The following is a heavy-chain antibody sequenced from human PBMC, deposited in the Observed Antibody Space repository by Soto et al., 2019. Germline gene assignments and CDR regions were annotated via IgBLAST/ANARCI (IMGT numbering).Heavy chain of an antibody. CDR1: GFTFSDYY. D-gene: IGHD6-6*01. V-gene: IGHV3-11*01. Sequence: WGSLRLSCSASGFTFSDYYMSWIRQAPGKGLEWVSYITSSGSSIYYADSVKGRFTISRGNAKNSLYLQMNSLRAEDTAVYYCARGKGQLVPADGYWGQGTLGTVSS. CDR2: ITSSGSSI. J-gene: IGHJ4*02. CDR3: ARGKGQLVPADGY.